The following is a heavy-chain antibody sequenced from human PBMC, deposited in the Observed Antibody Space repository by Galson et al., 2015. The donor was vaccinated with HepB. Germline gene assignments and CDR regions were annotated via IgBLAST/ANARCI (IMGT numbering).Heavy chain of an antibody. V-gene: IGHV4-34*01. CDR2: INHSGRT. J-gene: IGHJ6*02. D-gene: IGHD6-19*01. Sequence: SETLSLTCAVYGGSFSGYYWSWIRQPPGKGLEWIGEINHSGRTNYNPSLKSRVTISVDTSKNQLSLNLSSLTAADTAVYYWARDRRLLYYYYNGMDVWGQGTTVTVSS. CDR3: ARDRRLLYYYYNGMDV. CDR1: GGSFSGYY.